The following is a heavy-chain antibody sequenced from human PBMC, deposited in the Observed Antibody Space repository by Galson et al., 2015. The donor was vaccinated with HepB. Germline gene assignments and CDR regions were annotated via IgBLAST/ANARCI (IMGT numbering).Heavy chain of an antibody. V-gene: IGHV3-30*03. CDR3: ARVALSDYGDHTHFDH. CDR2: ISFYRNAE. Sequence: SLRLSCAASGFTFRNTNMHWVRQAPGKGLEWVALISFYRNAEHYSDSVKGRFTISRDNAKNSLYLQIKSLRDEDTAVYYCARVALSDYGDHTHFDHWGQGTLVTVSS. D-gene: IGHD4-17*01. J-gene: IGHJ4*02. CDR1: GFTFRNTN.